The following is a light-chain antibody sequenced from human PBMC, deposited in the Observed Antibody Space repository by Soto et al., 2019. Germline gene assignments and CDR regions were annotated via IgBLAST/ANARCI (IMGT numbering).Light chain of an antibody. CDR1: QSVSSN. J-gene: IGKJ1*01. CDR3: QQYRT. Sequence: EIVMTQSPATLSVSPGERSTLSCRASQSVSSNLACYQQKPGKSPRLLIFAASTRATGIPATISGSGSGTEITLTISRLEPEDVAVYYCQQYRTFGQGTQVDIK. V-gene: IGKV3-15*01. CDR2: AAS.